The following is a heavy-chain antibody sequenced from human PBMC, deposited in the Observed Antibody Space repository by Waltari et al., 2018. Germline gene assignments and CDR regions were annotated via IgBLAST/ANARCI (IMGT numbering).Heavy chain of an antibody. CDR2: IIPIFGTA. D-gene: IGHD3-22*01. V-gene: IGHV1-69*05. Sequence: QVQLVQSGAEVKKPGSSVKVSCKASGGTFSSYAISRVRPAPGPGLEWMGGIIPIFGTANYAQKFQGRVTITTDESTSTAYMELSSLRSEDTAVYYCARSEYYYDSSGYYDAFDIWGQGTMVTVSS. CDR1: GGTFSSYA. J-gene: IGHJ3*02. CDR3: ARSEYYYDSSGYYDAFDI.